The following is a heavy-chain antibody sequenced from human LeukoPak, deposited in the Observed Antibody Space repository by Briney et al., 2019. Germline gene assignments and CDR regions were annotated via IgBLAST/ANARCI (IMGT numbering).Heavy chain of an antibody. D-gene: IGHD5-18*01. Sequence: SETLSLTCAVYGGSFSGYYWSWIRQPPGKGLEWIGEINHSRSTNYNPSLKSRVTISVDTSKNQFSLKLSSVTAADTAVYYCARVASGYSYGYHYWGQGTLVTVSS. V-gene: IGHV4-34*01. CDR3: ARVASGYSYGYHY. CDR2: INHSRST. J-gene: IGHJ4*02. CDR1: GGSFSGYY.